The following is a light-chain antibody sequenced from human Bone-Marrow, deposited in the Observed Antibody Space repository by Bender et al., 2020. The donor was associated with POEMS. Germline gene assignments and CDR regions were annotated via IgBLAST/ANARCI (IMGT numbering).Light chain of an antibody. J-gene: IGLJ3*02. V-gene: IGLV2-14*03. CDR3: SSYSIISTVV. CDR2: DVT. CDR1: SSDLGGYNY. Sequence: QSALTQPRSVSGSPGQSVTISCTETSSDLGGYNYVSWYQQHPGKAPKLMIYDVTNRPSGVSSRFTGSKSGNTASLTISGLQAEDEADYYCSSYSIISTVVFGGGTKLTVL.